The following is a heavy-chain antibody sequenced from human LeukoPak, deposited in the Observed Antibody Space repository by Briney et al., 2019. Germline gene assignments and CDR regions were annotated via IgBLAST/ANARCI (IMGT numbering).Heavy chain of an antibody. CDR2: INWDGGTT. D-gene: IGHD3-22*01. Sequence: PGGSLRLSCAASGFIFEESTIHWVRQAPGKGLEWVSLINWDGGTTRYAESVNGRFAISRDNGKNSLSLQMNSLRVEDTAFYYCATGDEDSPMNFYHWGQGALVTVSS. V-gene: IGHV3-43*01. CDR1: GFIFEEST. CDR3: ATGDEDSPMNFYH. J-gene: IGHJ4*02.